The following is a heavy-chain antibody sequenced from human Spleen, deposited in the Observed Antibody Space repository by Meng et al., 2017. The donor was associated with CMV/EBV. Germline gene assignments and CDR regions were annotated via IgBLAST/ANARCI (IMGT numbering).Heavy chain of an antibody. J-gene: IGHJ4*02. V-gene: IGHV3-48*04. Sequence: GGSLRLSCAASGFTFSSYSMNWVRQAPGKGLEWVSYISSSSSTIYYADSVKGRFTISRDNAKNSLYLQMNSLRAEDTAVYYCAKDLTKVADYWGQGTLVTVSS. CDR1: GFTFSSYS. CDR2: ISSSSSTI. CDR3: AKDLTKVADY. D-gene: IGHD1-1*01.